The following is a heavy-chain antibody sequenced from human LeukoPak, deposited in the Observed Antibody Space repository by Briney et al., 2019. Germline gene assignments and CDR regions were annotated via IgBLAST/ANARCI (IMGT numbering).Heavy chain of an antibody. CDR1: GGSISSYY. Sequence: SETLSPTCTVSGGSISSYYWSWIRQPPGKGLEWIGYIYYSGSTKYNSSLRSRVTISVDTSKNQFSLNLSSVTAADTAVYYCARHVAQRPHFFDYWGQGTLVTVSS. D-gene: IGHD2-21*01. CDR2: IYYSGST. V-gene: IGHV4-59*08. CDR3: ARHVAQRPHFFDY. J-gene: IGHJ4*02.